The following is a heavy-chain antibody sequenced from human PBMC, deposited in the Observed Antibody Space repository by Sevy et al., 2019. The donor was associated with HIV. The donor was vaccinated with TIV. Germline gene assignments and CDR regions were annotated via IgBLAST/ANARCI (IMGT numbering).Heavy chain of an antibody. Sequence: GGSLRLSCATSGFMFSSFAMGWVRQGPGKGLDWISVISATGDYTYYADSVKGRFTISRDNSKNTLFLQMNSLRAEDTAIYHCAKKMGGGSGMAFLVDYWGQGSLVTVSS. CDR1: GFMFSSFA. J-gene: IGHJ4*02. CDR3: AKKMGGGSGMAFLVDY. V-gene: IGHV3-23*01. CDR2: ISATGDYT. D-gene: IGHD1-20*01.